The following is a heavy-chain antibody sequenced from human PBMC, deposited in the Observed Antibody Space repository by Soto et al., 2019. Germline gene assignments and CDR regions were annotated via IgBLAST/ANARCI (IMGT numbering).Heavy chain of an antibody. D-gene: IGHD5-12*01. CDR1: GGSFSGYY. J-gene: IGHJ4*02. V-gene: IGHV4-34*01. CDR3: ARVERWLQIVVDY. CDR2: INHSGST. Sequence: SETLSLTCAVYGGSFSGYYWSWIRQPPGKGLEWIGEINHSGSTNYNPSLKSRVTISVDTSKNQFSLKLSSVTAADTAVYYCARVERWLQIVVDYWGQGTLVTVSS.